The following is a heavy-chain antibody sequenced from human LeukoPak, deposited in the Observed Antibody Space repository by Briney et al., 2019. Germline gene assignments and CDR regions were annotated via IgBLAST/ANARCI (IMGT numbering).Heavy chain of an antibody. V-gene: IGHV1-2*02. CDR1: GYTFTGYY. Sequence: VASVKVPCKASGYTFTGYYIHWVRQAPGQGLEWMGWINPNSGGTNSAQKFQGRVTMTRDTSISTVYMELSSLRSEDTAVYYCARGGGSYYGEYFQHWGQGTLVTVSS. CDR2: INPNSGGT. D-gene: IGHD1-26*01. J-gene: IGHJ1*01. CDR3: ARGGGSYYGEYFQH.